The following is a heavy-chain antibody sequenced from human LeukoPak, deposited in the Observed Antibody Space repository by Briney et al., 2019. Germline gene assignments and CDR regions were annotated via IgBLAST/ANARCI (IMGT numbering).Heavy chain of an antibody. D-gene: IGHD3-22*01. CDR3: ARDIYYDSSGYYGSVY. CDR2: ISYDGSNK. V-gene: IGHV3-30-3*01. Sequence: GGSLRLSCAASGFTFSSYAMHWVRQAPGKGLEWVAVISYDGSNKYYADSVKGRFTISRDNAKNSLYLQMNSLRAEDTAVYYCARDIYYDSSGYYGSVYWGQGTLVTVSS. J-gene: IGHJ4*02. CDR1: GFTFSSYA.